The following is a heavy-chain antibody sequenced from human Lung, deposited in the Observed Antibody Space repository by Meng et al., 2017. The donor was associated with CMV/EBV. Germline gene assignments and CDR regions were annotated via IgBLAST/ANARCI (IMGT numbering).Heavy chain of an antibody. J-gene: IGHJ6*02. CDR1: GFTFDDYA. CDR3: AKYYYGLDV. Sequence: GGSLRLSCAASGFTFDDYAMHWVRQAPGKGLEWVSLISWDGGSTYYADSVKGRFTISRDNSKSSLYLQMNGLRAEDTALYRCAKYYYGLDVWGQGTTVTVSS. CDR2: ISWDGGST. V-gene: IGHV3-43D*03.